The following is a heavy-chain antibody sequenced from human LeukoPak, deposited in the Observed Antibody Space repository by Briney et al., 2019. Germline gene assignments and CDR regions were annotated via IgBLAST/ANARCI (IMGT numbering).Heavy chain of an antibody. V-gene: IGHV1-8*01. CDR1: GYTFTSFD. CDR2: MNPNSGNT. CDR3: ARGVTNDAFDI. Sequence: ASVKIFCKASGYTFTSFDINWVRQATGQGLEWMGWMNPNSGNTGYAQKFQGRVTMTRNISINTAYMQLSSLRSEDTAVYYCARGVTNDAFDIWGQGTIVTVS. J-gene: IGHJ3*02. D-gene: IGHD4-17*01.